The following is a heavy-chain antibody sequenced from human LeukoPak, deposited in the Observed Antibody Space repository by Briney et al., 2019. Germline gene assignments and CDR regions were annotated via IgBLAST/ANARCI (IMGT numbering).Heavy chain of an antibody. CDR2: IFPSGST. V-gene: IGHV4-4*09. CDR3: ARRHHYSYYMDV. Sequence: SETLSLTCTVTDGSISSYYWTWIRQPPGKGLEWIGYIFPSGSTYYNPSLKTRVTISVDTSKNRFSLKLSSVTAADTAVYYCARRHHYSYYMDVWGTGTTVTVSS. J-gene: IGHJ6*03. CDR1: DGSISSYY.